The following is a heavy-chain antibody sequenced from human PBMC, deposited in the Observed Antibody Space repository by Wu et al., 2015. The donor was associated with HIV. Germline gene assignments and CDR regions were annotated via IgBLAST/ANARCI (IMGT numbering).Heavy chain of an antibody. CDR3: ARRSLHLFSIAAVFWWFDP. D-gene: IGHD6-13*01. CDR1: GYTFTSYG. CDR2: ISAYNGNT. V-gene: IGHV1-18*01. Sequence: QVQLVQSGAEVKKPGASVKVSCKASGYTFTSYGISWVRQAPGQGLEWMGWISAYNGNTNYAQKLQGRVTMTTDTSTSTAYMELRSLRSDDTAVYYCARRSLHLFSIAAVFWWFDPWGQGTLVTVSS. J-gene: IGHJ5*02.